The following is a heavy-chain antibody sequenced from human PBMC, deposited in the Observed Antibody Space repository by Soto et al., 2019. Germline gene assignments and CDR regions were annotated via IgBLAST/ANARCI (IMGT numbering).Heavy chain of an antibody. D-gene: IGHD3-9*01. J-gene: IGHJ4*02. Sequence: SETLSLTCTVSGGSVSSSNYYWGWIRQSPGKGLEWIGSIYYSGSTYYNPSLESRVTISVDKSKNQFSLKVISVTAADTAVYYCARLEGLATISYYFDYWGQGTPVTVSS. V-gene: IGHV4-39*01. CDR3: ARLEGLATISYYFDY. CDR1: GGSVSSSNYY. CDR2: IYYSGST.